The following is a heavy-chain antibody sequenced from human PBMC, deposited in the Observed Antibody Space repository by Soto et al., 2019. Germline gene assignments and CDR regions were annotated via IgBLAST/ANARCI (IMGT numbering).Heavy chain of an antibody. CDR2: IFSNDEK. D-gene: IGHD2-8*01. CDR1: GFSLSNARMG. Sequence: QVTLKESGPVLVKPTETLTLTCTVSGFSLSNARMGVSWIRQPPGKALEWLAHIFSNDEKSYSTSLKSRLTLSKDTSKSPVVLTMTNMDPVDTATYYCARIVSGRVYYNWFDPWGQGTLVTVSS. V-gene: IGHV2-26*01. CDR3: ARIVSGRVYYNWFDP. J-gene: IGHJ5*02.